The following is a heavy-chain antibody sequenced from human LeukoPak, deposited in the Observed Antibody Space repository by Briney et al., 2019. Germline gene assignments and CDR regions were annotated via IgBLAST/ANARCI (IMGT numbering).Heavy chain of an antibody. Sequence: SETLSLTCAVYGGSFSGYYWSWIRQPPGKGLEWIGEINHSGSTNYNPSLKSRVTISADTSKNQFVLNLRSVTAADTAMYCTVNGLGSQAIDYWGQGILVTVSS. CDR2: INHSGST. D-gene: IGHD3-16*01. CDR1: GGSFSGYY. V-gene: IGHV4-34*03. J-gene: IGHJ4*02. CDR3: VNGLGSQAIDY.